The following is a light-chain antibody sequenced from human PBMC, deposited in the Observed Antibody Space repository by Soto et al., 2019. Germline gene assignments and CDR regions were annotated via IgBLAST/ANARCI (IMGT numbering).Light chain of an antibody. CDR2: KAS. V-gene: IGKV1-5*03. J-gene: IGKJ1*01. CDR1: RSISSW. Sequence: DIQMTQSPSTLSASVGGTVTITCRASRSISSWLAWYQQKPGIAPKLLIYKASTLQSGVPSRFRGSGYGTDFTLTISRLQPDDSATYYCQQYNSYLGAFGQGTKVDI. CDR3: QQYNSYLGA.